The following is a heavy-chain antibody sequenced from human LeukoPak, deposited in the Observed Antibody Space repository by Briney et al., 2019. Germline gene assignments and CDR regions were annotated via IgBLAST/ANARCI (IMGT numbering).Heavy chain of an antibody. CDR3: ARAWGPYPYFGY. CDR2: IYSGGST. J-gene: IGHJ4*02. Sequence: GGSLRLSCAASGFTVSNMYMSWVRQAPGKGLEWVSVIYSGGSTHYADSVKGGFTISRDNSKKTLYIQMNSLRAEDTAVYYCARAWGPYPYFGYWGQGTLVTVSS. V-gene: IGHV3-66*01. CDR1: GFTVSNMY. D-gene: IGHD3-16*01.